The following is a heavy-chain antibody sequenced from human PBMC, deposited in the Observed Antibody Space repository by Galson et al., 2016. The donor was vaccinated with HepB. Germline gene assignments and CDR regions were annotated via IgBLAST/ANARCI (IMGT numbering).Heavy chain of an antibody. V-gene: IGHV3-66*02. D-gene: IGHD3-3*01. J-gene: IGHJ6*04. Sequence: SLRLSCAASGFTVSSNYMTWVRQAPGKGLEWVSLIYRAGSTYYADSVKGRFTISRDASKNTLCLRMNSLSAEDTALYYCARGQAPTYSDFWSGYSSPHYYYGMDVWGNGTTVTVSS. CDR3: ARGQAPTYSDFWSGYSSPHYYYGMDV. CDR2: IYRAGST. CDR1: GFTVSSNY.